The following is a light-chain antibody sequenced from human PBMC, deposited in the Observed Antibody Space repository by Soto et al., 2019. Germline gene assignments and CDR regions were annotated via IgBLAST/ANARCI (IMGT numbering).Light chain of an antibody. V-gene: IGKV3-20*01. CDR3: QQYGTSPST. CDR1: QSVPSSF. Sequence: EIVLTQSPGTLSLSPGDRATLSCRASQSVPSSFLAWYQQKAGQAPRLLIYETYRSATGIPDRFSGSESGTHFTLTISRLEPEDFAVYYCQQYGTSPSTFGQGTRLEIK. J-gene: IGKJ5*01. CDR2: ETY.